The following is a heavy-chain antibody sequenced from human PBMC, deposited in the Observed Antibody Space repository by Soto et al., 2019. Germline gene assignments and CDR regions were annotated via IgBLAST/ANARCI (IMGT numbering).Heavy chain of an antibody. J-gene: IGHJ6*02. CDR2: IWYDGSNK. CDR1: VFTFSSYG. V-gene: IGHV3-33*01. D-gene: IGHD3-10*02. Sequence: SLRLSCAASVFTFSSYGMHWVRQAPGKGLEWVAVIWYDGSNKYDADSVKGRFTISRDNSKNTLYLQMNSLRAEDTAVYYCASDRDVRGGHLSYYGMDVWGQGTTVTVSS. CDR3: ASDRDVRGGHLSYYGMDV.